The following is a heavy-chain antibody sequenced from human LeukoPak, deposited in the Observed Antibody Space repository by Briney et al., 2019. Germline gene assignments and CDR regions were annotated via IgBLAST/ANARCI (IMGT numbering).Heavy chain of an antibody. J-gene: IGHJ4*02. CDR2: IYYSGST. D-gene: IGHD2-21*01. V-gene: IGHV4-59*01. CDR1: GGSISPYY. Sequence: SETLSLTCSVSGGSISPYYWTWIRQPAGKGLEWIGYIYYSGSTNYNPSLKSRVTISVDTSKNQFSLKLSSVTAADTAVYYCARGVVIAPQTFDYWGQGTLVTVSS. CDR3: ARGVVIAPQTFDY.